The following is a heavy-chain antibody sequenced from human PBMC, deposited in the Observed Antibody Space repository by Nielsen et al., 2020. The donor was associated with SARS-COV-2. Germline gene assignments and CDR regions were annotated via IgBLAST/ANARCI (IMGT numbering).Heavy chain of an antibody. CDR2: INPSGGST. J-gene: IGHJ6*02. CDR1: GYTFTSYY. V-gene: IGHV1-46*01. D-gene: IGHD3-9*01. CDR3: ARVGKQTYDILTGYHIAFPDYYGMDV. Sequence: ASVKVSCKASGYTFTSYYMHWVRQAPGQGLEWMGIINPSGGSTSYAQKFQGRVTMTRDTSTSTVYMELSSLRSEDTAVYYCARVGKQTYDILTGYHIAFPDYYGMDVWGQGTTVTVSS.